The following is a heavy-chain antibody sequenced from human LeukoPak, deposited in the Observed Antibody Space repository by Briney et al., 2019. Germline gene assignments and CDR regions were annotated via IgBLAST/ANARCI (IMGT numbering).Heavy chain of an antibody. D-gene: IGHD1-7*01. J-gene: IGHJ5*02. V-gene: IGHV1-2*02. CDR3: ARVNWNYVGWFDP. CDR1: GYTFTGYY. CDR2: INPNSGGT. Sequence: ASVKVSCKASGYTFTGYYMHWVRQAPGQGLEWMGWINPNSGGTNYAQKFQGRVTMTRDTSISTAYMELSRLRSDDTAVYYCARVNWNYVGWFDPWGQGTLVTVSS.